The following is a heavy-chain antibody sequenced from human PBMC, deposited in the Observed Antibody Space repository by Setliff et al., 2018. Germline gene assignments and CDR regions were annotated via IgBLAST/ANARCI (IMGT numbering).Heavy chain of an antibody. V-gene: IGHV4-4*07. CDR2: IYTTGST. CDR1: GGSISSYY. Sequence: PSETLSLTCTVSGGSISSYYWSWIRQPAGKGLEWIGHIYTTGSTNYNPSLKSRVTLSVDTSKNQFSLKLTSVTAADTAIYYCARTPYYYDTAGHDFWGQGTLVTVSS. D-gene: IGHD3-22*01. J-gene: IGHJ4*02. CDR3: ARTPYYYDTAGHDF.